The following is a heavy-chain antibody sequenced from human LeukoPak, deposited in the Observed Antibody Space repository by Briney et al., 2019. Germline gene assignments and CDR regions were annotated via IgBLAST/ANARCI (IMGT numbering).Heavy chain of an antibody. Sequence: GGSLRLSCAASGFTFSSYWMTWVRQAPGKGLEWVANIKQDGSVKYYVDSVKGRFTISRDNAKNSLYLQMNSLRAEDTAVYYCARGGGKSIAARGLDYWGQGTLVTVSS. CDR1: GFTFSSYW. CDR2: IKQDGSVK. J-gene: IGHJ4*02. CDR3: ARGGGKSIAARGLDY. D-gene: IGHD6-6*01. V-gene: IGHV3-7*01.